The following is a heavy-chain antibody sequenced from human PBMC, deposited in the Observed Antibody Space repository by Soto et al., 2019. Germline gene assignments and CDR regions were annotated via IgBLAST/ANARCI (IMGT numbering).Heavy chain of an antibody. J-gene: IGHJ5*02. D-gene: IGHD1-26*01. CDR2: ISYDGSNK. Sequence: HGGSLRLSCAASGFTFSSYGMHWVRQAPGKGLEWVAVISYDGSNKYYADSVKGRFTISRDNSKNTLYLQMNSLRAEDTAVYYCAKGSPSWELRENWFDPWGQGTLVTAPQ. CDR3: AKGSPSWELRENWFDP. CDR1: GFTFSSYG. V-gene: IGHV3-30*18.